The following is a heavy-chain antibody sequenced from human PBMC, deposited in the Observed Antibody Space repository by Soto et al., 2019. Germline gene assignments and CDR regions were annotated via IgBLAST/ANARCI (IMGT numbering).Heavy chain of an antibody. V-gene: IGHV3-13*01. CDR3: ARAETDILTDYYYGMDV. D-gene: IGHD3-9*01. Sequence: EVQLVESGGGLVQPGGSLRLSCAASGFTFSSYDMHWVRQATGKGLEWVSAIGTAGDTYYPGSVKGRFTISRENAKNSLYLQMNSLRAEDTAVYYCARAETDILTDYYYGMDVWGQGTTVTVSS. J-gene: IGHJ6*02. CDR1: GFTFSSYD. CDR2: IGTAGDT.